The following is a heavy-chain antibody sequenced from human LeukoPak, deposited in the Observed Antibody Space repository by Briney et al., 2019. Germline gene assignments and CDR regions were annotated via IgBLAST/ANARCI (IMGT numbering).Heavy chain of an antibody. CDR1: GYIFTTYW. CDR3: ARALVGAATLSY. V-gene: IGHV5-51*01. J-gene: IGHJ4*02. CDR2: IYPGDSDT. Sequence: GESLQISCQCSGYIFTTYWIAWVRQLPGKGLEWMGVIYPGDSDTRYSPSFQGQVTLSADKSISTAYLQWSSLKASDTAIYYCARALVGAATLSYWGQGTLVTVSS. D-gene: IGHD1-26*01.